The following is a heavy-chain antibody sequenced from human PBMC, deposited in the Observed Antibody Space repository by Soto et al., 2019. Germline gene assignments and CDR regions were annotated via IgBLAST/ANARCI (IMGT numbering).Heavy chain of an antibody. D-gene: IGHD4-17*01. V-gene: IGHV3-48*02. CDR3: ANNYGGNSFAF. CDR2: ISITGDLM. Sequence: GGSLRLSCTASGFTVRYYSVNWVRQAPGKGLEWISYISITGDLMLYADSVKGRFTIARDIAKNSLYLQMDSLRDEDSAVYYCANNYGGNSFAFWGQGTLVT. CDR1: GFTVRYYS. J-gene: IGHJ4*02.